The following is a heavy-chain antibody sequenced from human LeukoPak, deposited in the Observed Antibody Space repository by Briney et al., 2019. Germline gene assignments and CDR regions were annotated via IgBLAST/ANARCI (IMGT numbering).Heavy chain of an antibody. Sequence: GGSLRLSCAASGFTFDVYGMSWVRQAPGKGLEWVSGINWNGGSTGYADSVKGRFTISRDNAKNSLYLQMNSLRAEDTALYYCARDRATAVYYYYGMDVWGQGTTVTVSS. CDR3: ARDRATAVYYYYGMDV. J-gene: IGHJ6*02. D-gene: IGHD4-23*01. CDR2: INWNGGST. V-gene: IGHV3-20*04. CDR1: GFTFDVYG.